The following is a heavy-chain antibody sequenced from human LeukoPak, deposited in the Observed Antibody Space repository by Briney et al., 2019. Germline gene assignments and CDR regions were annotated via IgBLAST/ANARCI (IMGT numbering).Heavy chain of an antibody. V-gene: IGHV4-59*01. CDR2: IYYSGST. D-gene: IGHD6-19*01. Sequence: KPSETLSLTCTVSGGSISSYYWSWIRQPPGKGLEWIGYIYYSGSTNYNPSLKSRVTISVDTSKNQFSLKLSSVTAADTAVYYCARDPGSGWYVGAFDIWGQGTMVTVSS. J-gene: IGHJ3*02. CDR3: ARDPGSGWYVGAFDI. CDR1: GGSISSYY.